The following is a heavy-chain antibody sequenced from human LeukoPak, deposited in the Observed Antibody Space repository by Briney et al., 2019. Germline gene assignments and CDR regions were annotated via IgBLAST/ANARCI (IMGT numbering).Heavy chain of an antibody. J-gene: IGHJ4*02. Sequence: PSETLSLTCTVSGYSISSGFYWGWIRQPPGKGLEWIGNVYHGGSSYYNPSLKSRVTISVDTSKNQFSLKLSSVTAADTAVYYCARGNWYSSSIDYWGQGTLVTVSS. CDR2: VYHGGSS. D-gene: IGHD6-13*01. V-gene: IGHV4-38-2*02. CDR3: ARGNWYSSSIDY. CDR1: GYSISSGFY.